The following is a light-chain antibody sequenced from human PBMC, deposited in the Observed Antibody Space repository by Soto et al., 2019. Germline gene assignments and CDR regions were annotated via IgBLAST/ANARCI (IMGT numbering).Light chain of an antibody. Sequence: AIQLTQSPSSMSASVGDRVTITCRASQDIGIEVVWYQQKPGQAPNLLIYAASTLQTGVPSRFGGSGSGTEFTLTINSLQPEDFATYFCQQAYNLPYTFGRGTKVEI. V-gene: IGKV1-6*01. CDR2: AAS. CDR1: QDIGIE. CDR3: QQAYNLPYT. J-gene: IGKJ4*01.